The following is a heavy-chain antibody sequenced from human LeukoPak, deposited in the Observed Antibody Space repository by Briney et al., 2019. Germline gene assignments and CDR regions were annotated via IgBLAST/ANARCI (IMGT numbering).Heavy chain of an antibody. J-gene: IGHJ4*02. CDR3: ARLTYYDILTGQKRPFDY. CDR1: GGSISGYF. V-gene: IGHV4-34*01. D-gene: IGHD3-9*01. Sequence: SETLSLTCTVSGGSISGYFWSWIRQPPGKGLEWIGEINHSGSTNYNPSLKSRVTISVDTSKNQFSLKLSSVTAADTAVYYCARLTYYDILTGQKRPFDYWGQGTLVTVSS. CDR2: INHSGST.